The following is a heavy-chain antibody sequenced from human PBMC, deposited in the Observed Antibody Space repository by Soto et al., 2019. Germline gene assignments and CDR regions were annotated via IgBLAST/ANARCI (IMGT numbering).Heavy chain of an antibody. D-gene: IGHD4-17*01. CDR3: ARVVLDYGNLDYYYYMDV. CDR2: ISSSSSYI. Sequence: EVQLVESGGGLVKPGGSLRLSCAASGFTFSSYSMNWVRQAPGKGLEWVSSISSSSSYIYYADSVKGRFTISRDNAKNSLYLQMNSLRAEDTAVYYCARVVLDYGNLDYYYYMDVWGKGTTVTVSS. CDR1: GFTFSSYS. V-gene: IGHV3-21*01. J-gene: IGHJ6*03.